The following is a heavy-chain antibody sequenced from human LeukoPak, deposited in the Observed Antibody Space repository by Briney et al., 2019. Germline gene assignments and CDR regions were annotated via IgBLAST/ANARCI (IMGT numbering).Heavy chain of an antibody. CDR3: AREKNYYDSSGYFDY. D-gene: IGHD3-22*01. J-gene: IGHJ4*02. Sequence: GGSLRLSCAASGFTFSRYARHWVRQAPGKGLEWVAVISYDGSNKDYADSVKGRFTISRDNSKNTLYLQMNSLRAEDTAVYYCAREKNYYDSSGYFDYWGQGTLVTVSS. CDR1: GFTFSRYA. V-gene: IGHV3-30-3*01. CDR2: ISYDGSNK.